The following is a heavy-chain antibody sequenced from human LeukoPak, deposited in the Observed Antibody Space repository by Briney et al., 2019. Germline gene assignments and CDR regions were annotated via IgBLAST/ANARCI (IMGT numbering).Heavy chain of an antibody. Sequence: SVKVSCKASGGTFSSYAISWVRQAPGQGLEWMGGIIPIFGTAKYAQKFQGRVTITADESTSTAYMELSSLRSEDTAVYYCARDRGYYDSSGYYIFDYWGQGTLVTVSS. D-gene: IGHD3-22*01. J-gene: IGHJ4*02. CDR1: GGTFSSYA. V-gene: IGHV1-69*01. CDR3: ARDRGYYDSSGYYIFDY. CDR2: IIPIFGTA.